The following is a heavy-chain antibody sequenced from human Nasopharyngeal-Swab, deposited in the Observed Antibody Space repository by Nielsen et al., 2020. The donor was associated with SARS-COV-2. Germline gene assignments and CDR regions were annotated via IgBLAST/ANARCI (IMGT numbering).Heavy chain of an antibody. D-gene: IGHD4-17*01. J-gene: IGHJ4*02. V-gene: IGHV3-23*03. CDR1: GFTFSSYG. CDR2: IFSTGSPI. Sequence: GESLKISCAASGFTFSSYGVSWVRQAPGKGLEWVSIIFSTGSPIYYVDSVKGRFTISRDNSRNTLYLQMNSLRAEDTAVYYCAKMARTMTKYYFDYWGQGALVTVSS. CDR3: AKMARTMTKYYFDY.